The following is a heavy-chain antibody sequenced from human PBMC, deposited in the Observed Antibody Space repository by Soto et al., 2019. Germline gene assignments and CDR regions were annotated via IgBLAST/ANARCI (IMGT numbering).Heavy chain of an antibody. CDR3: ARGWGYDSNDYYYAY. J-gene: IGHJ4*02. D-gene: IGHD3-22*01. CDR1: GGTFSRHA. V-gene: IGHV1-69*01. CDR2: IIPIFGTA. Sequence: QVQLVQSGAEVRKPGSSVKVSCKASGGTFSRHAISWVRQAPGQGLEWMGGIIPIFGTANHAQKFQGRVTIIADESTNTVYIEFSSLRYEDTAMYYCARGWGYDSNDYYYAYCGQGNLVIVSS.